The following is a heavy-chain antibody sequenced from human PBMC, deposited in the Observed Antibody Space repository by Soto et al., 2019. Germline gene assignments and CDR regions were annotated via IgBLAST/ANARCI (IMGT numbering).Heavy chain of an antibody. CDR2: ISWNSGTI. Sequence: GGSLRLSCAASGFTFDDYAMHWVRQAPGKGLEWVSGISWNSGTIAYADSVEGRFTISRDNAKNSLYLQMNSLRAEDTALYYCSKDIAGRPPYYCDYWGQGTLVTVSS. CDR3: SKDIAGRPPYYCDY. CDR1: GFTFDDYA. J-gene: IGHJ4*02. D-gene: IGHD6-6*01. V-gene: IGHV3-9*01.